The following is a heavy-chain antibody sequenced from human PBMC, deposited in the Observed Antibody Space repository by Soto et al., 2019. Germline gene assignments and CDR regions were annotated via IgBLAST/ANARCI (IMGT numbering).Heavy chain of an antibody. CDR2: ISGSGGST. CDR3: AKGEGITGTTYPYYYYYYGMDV. J-gene: IGHJ6*02. CDR1: GFTFSSYA. V-gene: IGHV3-23*01. D-gene: IGHD1-7*01. Sequence: EVQLLESGGGLVQPGGSLRLSCASSGFTFSSYAMSWVRQAPGKGLEWVSAISGSGGSTYYADSVKGRFTISRDNSKNTLYLQRNRLRAEDTAVYYCAKGEGITGTTYPYYYYYYGMDVWGQGTTVTVSS.